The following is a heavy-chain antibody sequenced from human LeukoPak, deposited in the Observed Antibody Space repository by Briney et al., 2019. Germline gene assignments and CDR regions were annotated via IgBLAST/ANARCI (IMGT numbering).Heavy chain of an antibody. D-gene: IGHD1-26*01. Sequence: GGSLRLSCAVSGFTFSSHWMSWVREAPGKGLEWVAYIKEDGSEKYYVDSVKGRFTVSRDNAQNSLYLEMSSLRAEDTAVYYCAKYYPYFDYWGQGALVTVSS. CDR3: AKYYPYFDY. J-gene: IGHJ4*02. CDR1: GFTFSSHW. V-gene: IGHV3-7*03. CDR2: IKEDGSEK.